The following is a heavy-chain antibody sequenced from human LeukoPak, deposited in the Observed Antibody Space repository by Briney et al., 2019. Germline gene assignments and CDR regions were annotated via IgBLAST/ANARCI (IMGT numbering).Heavy chain of an antibody. V-gene: IGHV3-20*04. J-gene: IGHJ4*02. D-gene: IGHD2-2*01. CDR2: INWSGGST. Sequence: PGGSLRLSCAASGFTFDDYGMSWVRQAPGKGLEWVSGINWSGGSTGYADPVRGRFTISRDNAKNSLYLQMDSLTAEDTALYYCARAPITSPFYFDHWGQGTLVTVSS. CDR1: GFTFDDYG. CDR3: ARAPITSPFYFDH.